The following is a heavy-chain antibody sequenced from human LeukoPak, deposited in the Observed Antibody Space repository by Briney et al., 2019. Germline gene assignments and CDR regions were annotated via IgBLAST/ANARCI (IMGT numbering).Heavy chain of an antibody. J-gene: IGHJ5*02. CDR1: GYTFTGYF. D-gene: IGHD6-13*01. CDR2: INPNSGGT. V-gene: IGHV1-2*02. CDR3: ARAPSSSWYHAGLDP. Sequence: ASVKVSCKASGYTFTGYFMHWVRQAPGQGLEWMGWINPNSGGTNYAQKFQGRVTMTRDTSTSTAYMELRSLRSDDTAVYYCARAPSSSWYHAGLDPWGQGTLVTVSS.